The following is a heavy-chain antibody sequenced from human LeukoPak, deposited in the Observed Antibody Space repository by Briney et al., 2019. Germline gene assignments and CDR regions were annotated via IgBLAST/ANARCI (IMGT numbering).Heavy chain of an antibody. D-gene: IGHD3-22*01. J-gene: IGHJ4*02. Sequence: RASVKVSCKASGYTFTSYGIGWVRQAPGRGLEWMGWISAYNGNTNYAHSLQGRVTMTTDTSTSTAYMELRSLSSDDTAVYYCARDHYYDSSGYYGRDYWGQGTLVTVSP. V-gene: IGHV1-18*01. CDR1: GYTFTSYG. CDR3: ARDHYYDSSGYYGRDY. CDR2: ISAYNGNT.